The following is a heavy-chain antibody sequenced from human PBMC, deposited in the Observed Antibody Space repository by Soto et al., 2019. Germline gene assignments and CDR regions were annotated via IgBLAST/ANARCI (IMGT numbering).Heavy chain of an antibody. CDR3: TRAQS. CDR1: GFTFSGSA. Sequence: EVHLVESGGGLVQPGGSLKLSGAASGFTFSGSAMHWVRQASGKGLEWVCRIRSKANSYATAYAASVEGRFTISRDDSKSTEYLQMTSLKTEATAEYYCTRAQSWGQGTLVTVSS. V-gene: IGHV3-73*02. CDR2: IRSKANSYAT. J-gene: IGHJ4*02.